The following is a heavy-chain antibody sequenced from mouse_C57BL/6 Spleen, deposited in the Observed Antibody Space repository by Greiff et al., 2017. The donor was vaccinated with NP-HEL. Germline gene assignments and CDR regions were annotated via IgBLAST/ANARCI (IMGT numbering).Heavy chain of an antibody. J-gene: IGHJ1*03. CDR1: GYTFTSYW. D-gene: IGHD1-1*01. CDR3: ARGGGSSYEEYFDV. Sequence: QVQLQQSGAELVKPGASVKLSCKASGYTFTSYWMHWVKQRPGQGLEWIGMIHPNSGSTNYNEKFKSKATLTVDKSSSTAYMQLSSLTSEDSAVYYCARGGGSSYEEYFDVWGTGTTVTVSS. CDR2: IHPNSGST. V-gene: IGHV1-64*01.